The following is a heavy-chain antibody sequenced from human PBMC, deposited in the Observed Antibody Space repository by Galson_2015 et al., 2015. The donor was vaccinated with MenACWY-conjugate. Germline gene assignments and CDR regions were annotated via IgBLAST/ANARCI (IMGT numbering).Heavy chain of an antibody. CDR1: RDTFNNNA. CDR3: ARIDCSGGSCYFDS. J-gene: IGHJ4*02. V-gene: IGHV1-69*11. Sequence: SAKASCKAPRDTFNNNAMTWVRQAPGQGLARLGRIIPFVGPTDYAQNLQGRATITADQSTTTVYMNLSSLKCEDVAVYYCARIDCSGGSCYFDSWGQGTLVTVSS. CDR2: IIPFVGPT. D-gene: IGHD2-15*01.